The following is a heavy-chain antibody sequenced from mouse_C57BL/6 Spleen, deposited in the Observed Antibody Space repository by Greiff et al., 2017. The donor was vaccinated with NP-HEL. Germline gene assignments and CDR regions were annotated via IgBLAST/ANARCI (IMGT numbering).Heavy chain of an antibody. V-gene: IGHV14-2*01. D-gene: IGHD1-1*01. CDR3: SLYYGSSFYYYAMDY. Sequence: EVQLQQSGAELVKPGASVKLSCTASGFNIKDYYMHWVKQRTEQGLEWIGRIDPEDGETKYAPKFQGKATITADTSSNTAYLQLSSLTSEDTAVYYCSLYYGSSFYYYAMDYWGQGTSVTVSS. CDR2: IDPEDGET. J-gene: IGHJ4*01. CDR1: GFNIKDYY.